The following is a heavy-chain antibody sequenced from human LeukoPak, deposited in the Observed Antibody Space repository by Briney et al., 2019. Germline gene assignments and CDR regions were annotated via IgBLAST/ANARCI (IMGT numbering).Heavy chain of an antibody. CDR1: GYTFTGYY. CDR3: AREDDILPRRYGMDV. D-gene: IGHD3-9*01. J-gene: IGHJ6*02. CDR2: INPNSGGT. V-gene: IGHV1-2*02. Sequence: WASVKVSCKASGYTFTGYYMHWVRQAPGQGLEWMGWINPNSGGTNYAQKFQGRVTMTRDTSISTAYMELSRLRSDDTAVYYCAREDDILPRRYGMDVWGQGTTVTVSS.